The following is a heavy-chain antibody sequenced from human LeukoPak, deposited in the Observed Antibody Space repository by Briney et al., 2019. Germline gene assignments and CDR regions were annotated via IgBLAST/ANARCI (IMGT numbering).Heavy chain of an antibody. CDR3: AKDRGSGYCSSTSCLNWFDP. D-gene: IGHD2-2*01. V-gene: IGHV3-30*18. CDR1: GFTFSPYG. Sequence: LTGGSLRLSCAASGFTFSPYGMHWVRQAPGKGLEWVAVISYDGSNKYYADSVKGRFTISRDSSKNTLYLQMNSLRAEDTAVYYCAKDRGSGYCSSTSCLNWFDPWGQGTLVTVSS. J-gene: IGHJ5*02. CDR2: ISYDGSNK.